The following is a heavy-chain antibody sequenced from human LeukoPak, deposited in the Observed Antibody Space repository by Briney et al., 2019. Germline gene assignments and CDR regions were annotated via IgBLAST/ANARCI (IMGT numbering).Heavy chain of an antibody. CDR1: GGSISSYY. J-gene: IGHJ4*02. D-gene: IGHD1-26*01. CDR2: IYTSGST. CDR3: ARRGLTKSYLPYFDY. V-gene: IGHV4-4*07. Sequence: PSETLSLTCTVSGGSISSYYWSWIRQPAGKGLEWIGRIYTSGSTNYNPSLKSRVTMSVDTSKNQFSLKLSSVTAADTAVYYCARRGLTKSYLPYFDYWGQGILVTVSS.